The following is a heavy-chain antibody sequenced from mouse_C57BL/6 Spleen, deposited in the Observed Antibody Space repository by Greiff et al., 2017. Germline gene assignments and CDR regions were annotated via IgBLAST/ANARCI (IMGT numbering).Heavy chain of an antibody. CDR3: AIHYDYDGWFAY. J-gene: IGHJ3*01. V-gene: IGHV3-6*01. CDR2: ISYDGSN. CDR1: GYSITSGYY. Sequence: VQLQQSGPGLVKPSQSLSLTCSVTGYSITSGYYWYWIRQFPGNKLEWVGYISYDGSNNSTPSLKNRFSIIRETTTNHFFLKLKSGTTEDKATYYCAIHYDYDGWFAYWGQGTLVTVSA. D-gene: IGHD2-4*01.